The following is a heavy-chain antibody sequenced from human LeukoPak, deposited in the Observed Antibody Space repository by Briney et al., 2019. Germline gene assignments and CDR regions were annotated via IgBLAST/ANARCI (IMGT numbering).Heavy chain of an antibody. Sequence: SETLSLTCAVYGESFSGYYWSWIRQPPGKGLEWIGEINHSGSTNYNPSLKSRVTISVDTSKNQFSLKLSSVTAADTAVYYCASAVALRYFDWLSPFDYWGQGTLVTVSS. D-gene: IGHD3-9*01. CDR2: INHSGST. V-gene: IGHV4-34*01. CDR1: GESFSGYY. J-gene: IGHJ4*02. CDR3: ASAVALRYFDWLSPFDY.